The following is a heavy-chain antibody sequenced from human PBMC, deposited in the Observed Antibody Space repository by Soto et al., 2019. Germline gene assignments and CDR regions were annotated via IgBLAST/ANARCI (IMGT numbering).Heavy chain of an antibody. Sequence: QVQLVQSGAEVKKPGASVQVSCKASGYTFTSYGISWVRQAPGQGLEWMGWISAYNGNTNYAQKLQGRVTMTTDTSTSTAYMELRSLRSDDTAVYYCARWVVVAATQIHYYYYGMDVWGQGTTVTVSS. CDR3: ARWVVVAATQIHYYYYGMDV. CDR1: GYTFTSYG. CDR2: ISAYNGNT. D-gene: IGHD2-15*01. V-gene: IGHV1-18*04. J-gene: IGHJ6*02.